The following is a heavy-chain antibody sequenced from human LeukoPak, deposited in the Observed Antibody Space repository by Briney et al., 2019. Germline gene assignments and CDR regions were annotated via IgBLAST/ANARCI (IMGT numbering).Heavy chain of an antibody. CDR1: GGSISSGGYY. J-gene: IGHJ4*02. D-gene: IGHD5-24*01. Sequence: TSETLSLTCTVSGGSISSGGYYWSWIRQHPGKGLEWIGYIYYSGSTYYNPSLKSRVTISVDTSKNQFSLKLSSVTAADTAVYYCARSRDGYNLSDYWGQGTLVTVSS. CDR2: IYYSGST. V-gene: IGHV4-31*03. CDR3: ARSRDGYNLSDY.